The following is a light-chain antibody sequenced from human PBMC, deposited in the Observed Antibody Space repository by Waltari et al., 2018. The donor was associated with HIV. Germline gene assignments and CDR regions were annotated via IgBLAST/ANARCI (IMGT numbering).Light chain of an antibody. CDR1: SSNIGNNY. CDR2: DNN. Sequence: QSVLTQPPSVSAAPGQKVTISCSGSSSNIGNNYVSWYQQFPGTAPKLLIYDNNKRPSGIPDRFSASKSGTSATLGITGLQTGDEADYYCGTWDNSLSAGVLFGGGTKLTVL. CDR3: GTWDNSLSAGVL. V-gene: IGLV1-51*01. J-gene: IGLJ2*01.